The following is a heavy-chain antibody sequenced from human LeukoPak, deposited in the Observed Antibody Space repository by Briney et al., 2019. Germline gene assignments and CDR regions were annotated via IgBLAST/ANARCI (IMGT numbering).Heavy chain of an antibody. CDR2: INPNSGGT. V-gene: IGHV1-2*02. CDR3: ARARFRSIVGAISEVNY. J-gene: IGHJ4*02. D-gene: IGHD1-26*01. CDR1: GYTFTGYY. Sequence: GASVKVSCKASGYTFTGYYMHWVRRAPGQGLEWMGWINPNSGGTNYAQKFQGRVNMTRDTSISTAYMELSRLRSDDTAVYYCARARFRSIVGAISEVNYWGQGTLVTVSS.